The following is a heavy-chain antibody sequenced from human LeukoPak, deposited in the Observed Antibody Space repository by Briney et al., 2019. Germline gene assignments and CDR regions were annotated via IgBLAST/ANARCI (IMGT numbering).Heavy chain of an antibody. CDR3: ARHDGWLSHYWYFDL. CDR1: GSSFTSYW. D-gene: IGHD6-19*01. Sequence: GASLKISYEGAGSSFTSYWISWGRPMPGEGLGWMGRIDPSDSYTNYSPSFQGHVTISADKSISTAYLQWSSLKASDTAMYYCARHDGWLSHYWYFDLWGRGTLVTVSS. J-gene: IGHJ2*01. CDR2: IDPSDSYT. V-gene: IGHV5-10-1*01.